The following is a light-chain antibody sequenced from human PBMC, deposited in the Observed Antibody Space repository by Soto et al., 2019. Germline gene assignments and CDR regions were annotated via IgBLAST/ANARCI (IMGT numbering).Light chain of an antibody. J-gene: IGKJ1*01. CDR1: QSVGSN. V-gene: IGKV3-15*01. CDR2: YAS. Sequence: EIVLTQSPGTLSVSPGERATLSCRASQSVGSNLAWYQQKPGQAHRLLIYYASTRATAIPVRFSGSGSGTEFTLTIRSLQSEDFAVYYCKQYSNWPRTVGQGTKVDIK. CDR3: KQYSNWPRT.